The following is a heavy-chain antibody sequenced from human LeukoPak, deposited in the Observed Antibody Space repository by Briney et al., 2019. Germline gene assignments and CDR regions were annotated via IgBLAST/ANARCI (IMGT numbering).Heavy chain of an antibody. CDR3: ARLYYYDSSPEGRGTYAFDI. V-gene: IGHV1-69*06. Sequence: SVKVSCKASGYTFTGYYMHWVRQAPGQGLEWMGGISPIFGTANYAQKFQGRVTITADKSTSTAYMELSSLRSEDTAVYYCARLYYYDSSPEGRGTYAFDIWGQGTMVTVSS. CDR2: ISPIFGTA. D-gene: IGHD3-22*01. CDR1: GYTFTGYY. J-gene: IGHJ3*02.